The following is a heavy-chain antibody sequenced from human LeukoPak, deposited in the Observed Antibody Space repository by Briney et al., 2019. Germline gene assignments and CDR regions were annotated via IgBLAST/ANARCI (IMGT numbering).Heavy chain of an antibody. J-gene: IGHJ4*02. D-gene: IGHD3-22*01. V-gene: IGHV3-53*01. CDR1: GFTVSSNY. CDR3: ARGANYYDSSVGDKQFDY. Sequence: GGSLRLSCAASGFTVSSNYMSWVRQAPGKGLEWVSVIYSGGSTYYADSVKGRFTISRDNSKNTLYLQTNSLRAEDTAVYYCARGANYYDSSVGDKQFDYWGQGTLVTVSS. CDR2: IYSGGST.